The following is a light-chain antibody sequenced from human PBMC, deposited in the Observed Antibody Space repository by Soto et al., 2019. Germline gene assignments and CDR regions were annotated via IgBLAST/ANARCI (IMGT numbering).Light chain of an antibody. CDR3: SSYTSSSTLEVV. V-gene: IGLV2-14*01. CDR1: SSDVGAYNS. CDR2: DVS. J-gene: IGLJ2*01. Sequence: QSVLTQPASVSGSPGQSITISCTGTSSDVGAYNSVSWYQQHPGKAPKLMIYDVSNRPSGVSNRFSGSKSGNTASLTISGLQAEDEADYYCSSYTSSSTLEVVFGGGTKLTVL.